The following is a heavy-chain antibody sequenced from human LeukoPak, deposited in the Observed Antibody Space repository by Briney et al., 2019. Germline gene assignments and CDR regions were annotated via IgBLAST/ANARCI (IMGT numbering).Heavy chain of an antibody. CDR1: GGSISSYY. CDR3: ARAGDPLFQNPYYYGMDV. V-gene: IGHV4-4*07. CDR2: IYTSGST. D-gene: IGHD2/OR15-2a*01. Sequence: PSETLSLTCTVSGGSISSYYWSWIRQPAGKGLEWIGRIYTSGSTNYNPSLKSRVTMSVDTSKNQFSLKLSSVTAADTAVYYCARAGDPLFQNPYYYGMDVWGQGTTVTVSS. J-gene: IGHJ6*02.